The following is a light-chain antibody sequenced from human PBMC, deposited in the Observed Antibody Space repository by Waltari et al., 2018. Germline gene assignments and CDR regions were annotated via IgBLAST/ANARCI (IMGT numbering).Light chain of an antibody. J-gene: IGLJ1*01. V-gene: IGLV2-14*03. CDR2: DVN. Sequence: QSALTQPPSVSGSPGQSLTISCTGTSSDVGGYNYVSWYQQHPATTPPLIIFDVNRRPSGVAPRFSGSTSGNTASLTISGLQAEDEADYYCGSYTTRATHVFGIGTQVTVL. CDR3: GSYTTRATHV. CDR1: SSDVGGYNY.